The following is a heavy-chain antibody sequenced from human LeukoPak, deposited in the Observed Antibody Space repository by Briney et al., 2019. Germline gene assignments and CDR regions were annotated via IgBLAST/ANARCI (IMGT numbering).Heavy chain of an antibody. CDR3: ARNSWGSPADY. CDR1: GFTFSNYG. V-gene: IGHV3-30*02. J-gene: IGHJ4*02. D-gene: IGHD6-13*01. Sequence: PGGSLRLSCAASGFTFSNYGIHWVRQAPGKGLEWLSFIRFDGSDKYYPDSVKGRFTISRDNAKNSLYLQMNSLRAEDTAVYYCARNSWGSPADYWGQGTLVTVSS. CDR2: IRFDGSDK.